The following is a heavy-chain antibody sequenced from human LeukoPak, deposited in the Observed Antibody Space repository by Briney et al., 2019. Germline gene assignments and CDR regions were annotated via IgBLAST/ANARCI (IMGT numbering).Heavy chain of an antibody. V-gene: IGHV3-48*03. CDR3: ATAPGPRAFDI. Sequence: GGSLRLSCAASGFTFSSYEMNWVRQAPGKGLEWVSYISSSGSTIYYTDSVKGRFTISRDNAKNSLYLQMNSLRAEDTAVYYCATAPGPRAFDIWGQGTMVTVSS. CDR2: ISSSGSTI. J-gene: IGHJ3*02. CDR1: GFTFSSYE.